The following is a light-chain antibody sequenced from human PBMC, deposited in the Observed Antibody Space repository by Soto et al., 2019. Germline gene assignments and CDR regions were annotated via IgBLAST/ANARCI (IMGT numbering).Light chain of an antibody. V-gene: IGKV3-20*01. Sequence: EIVLTQSPGTLSLSPGERATLSCRASQSVRGNYLAWYQQKPGQAHRLLISGASSRASGIPDRFSGSGSGTNLTLTISRLEPDDFAVYYCQQYGCSLRTFGQGSKVEI. CDR3: QQYGCSLRT. CDR2: GAS. J-gene: IGKJ1*01. CDR1: QSVRGNY.